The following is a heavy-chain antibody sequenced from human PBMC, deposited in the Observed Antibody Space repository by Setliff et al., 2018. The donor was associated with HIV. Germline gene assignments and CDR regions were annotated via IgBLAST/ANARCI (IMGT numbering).Heavy chain of an antibody. CDR3: VASSSWSCRLNF. CDR1: GGSFSGYY. V-gene: IGHV4-34*01. J-gene: IGHJ4*02. Sequence: SETLSLTCAVYGGSFSGYYSWIRQAPGKGLEWIGEVNHGGSTHHNASLKSRLTISIDTSKKQFSLKLTSVTAADAAVYYCVASSSWSCRLNFWGPGTLVTVSS. D-gene: IGHD2-2*01. CDR2: VNHGGST.